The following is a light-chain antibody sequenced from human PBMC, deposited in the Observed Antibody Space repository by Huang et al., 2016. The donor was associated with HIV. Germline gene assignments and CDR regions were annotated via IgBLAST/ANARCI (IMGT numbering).Light chain of an antibody. CDR1: QRITSY. Sequence: DIQMTQSPSSLSASVGDRVTITCRAGQRITSYLNWDHQKPGKAPELLIYGASTLHAGVPSRFSGSGSGTHFTLTITPLQPEDSGIYYCQQSYSLPQTFGQGTKLEI. CDR3: QQSYSLPQT. J-gene: IGKJ2*01. CDR2: GAS. V-gene: IGKV1-39*01.